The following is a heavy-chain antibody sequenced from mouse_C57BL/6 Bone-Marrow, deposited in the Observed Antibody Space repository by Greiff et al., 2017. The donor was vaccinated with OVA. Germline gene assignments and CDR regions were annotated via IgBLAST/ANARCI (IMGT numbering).Heavy chain of an antibody. Sequence: EVKLVESEGGLVQPGRSMKLSCTASGFTFSDYYMAWVRQVPEKGLEWVANINYDGSSTYYLDSLKSRFIISRDNAKNILYLQMSSLKSEDTATYYCARSDYYGSSSWFAYWGQGTLVTVSA. D-gene: IGHD1-1*01. CDR2: INYDGSST. V-gene: IGHV5-16*01. CDR3: ARSDYYGSSSWFAY. CDR1: GFTFSDYY. J-gene: IGHJ3*01.